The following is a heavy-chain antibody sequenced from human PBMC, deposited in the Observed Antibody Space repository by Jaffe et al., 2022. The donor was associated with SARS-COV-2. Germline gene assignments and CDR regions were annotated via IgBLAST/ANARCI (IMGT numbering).Heavy chain of an antibody. CDR1: DGSITSYY. V-gene: IGHV4-59*01. CDR3: ARDRAAGCSGESCYSGDY. J-gene: IGHJ4*02. Sequence: QVQLQESGPGLVKPSETLSLTCTVSDGSITSYYWSWIRQPPGKGLEWIGYIYYSGSTNYNPSLRTRVTMSVDTSRNQFSLKLRSVTAADTAVYYCARDRAAGCSGESCYSGDYWGQGTLVTVSS. D-gene: IGHD2-15*01. CDR2: IYYSGST.